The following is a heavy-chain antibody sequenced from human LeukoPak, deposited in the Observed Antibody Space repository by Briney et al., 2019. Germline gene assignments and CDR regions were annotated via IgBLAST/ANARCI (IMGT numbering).Heavy chain of an antibody. CDR2: INHSGST. Sequence: PSETLSLICTVSGGSISSYYWSWIRQPAGKGLEWIGEINHSGSTNYNPSLKSRVTISVDTSKNQFSLKLSSVTAADTAVYYCARGTVGYCSGGSCQGWFDPWGQGTLVTVSS. V-gene: IGHV4-34*01. CDR1: GGSISSYY. J-gene: IGHJ5*02. D-gene: IGHD2-15*01. CDR3: ARGTVGYCSGGSCQGWFDP.